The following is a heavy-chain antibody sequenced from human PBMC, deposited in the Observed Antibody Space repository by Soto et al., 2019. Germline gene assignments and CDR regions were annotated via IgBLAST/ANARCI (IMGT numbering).Heavy chain of an antibody. D-gene: IGHD4-4*01. CDR2: ISYDGSNK. J-gene: IGHJ6*02. CDR1: GFTFSSYG. CDR3: ANDLKVYSNMYGMDV. Sequence: QVQLVESGGGVVQPGRSLRLSCAASGFTFSSYGMHWVRQAPGKGLEWVAVISYDGSNKYYADSVKGRFTISRDNSKNTLYLQMNSLRAEDTAVYYCANDLKVYSNMYGMDVWGQGTTVTVSS. V-gene: IGHV3-30*18.